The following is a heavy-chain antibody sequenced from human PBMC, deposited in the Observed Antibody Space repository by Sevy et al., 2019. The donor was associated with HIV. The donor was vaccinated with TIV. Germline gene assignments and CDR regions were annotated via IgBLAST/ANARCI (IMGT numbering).Heavy chain of an antibody. D-gene: IGHD3-22*01. CDR2: ITSSSSHI. J-gene: IGHJ1*01. V-gene: IGHV3-21*01. CDR3: AREWGAGYYESRGLFQH. Sequence: GGSLRLSCAASGFSFSRYTMHWVRQSPGKGLEWVSSITSSSSHIYYADSVKGRVTISRDNANNSVYLQMNSLRAEDTAVYYCAREWGAGYYESRGLFQHWGQGTLVTVSS. CDR1: GFSFSRYT.